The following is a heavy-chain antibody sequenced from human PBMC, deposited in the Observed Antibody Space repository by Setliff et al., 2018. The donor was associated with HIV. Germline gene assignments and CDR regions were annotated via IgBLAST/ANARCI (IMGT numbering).Heavy chain of an antibody. Sequence: PSETLSLTCTVSGGSITTSTFYWGWIRQPPGKGLEWIGYIYYSGSTSYNPSLKSRVTISVDTSKTQFSLKLSSVTAADTAVYYCASGFRAVSYYYYYYMDVWGKGTTVTVSS. CDR1: GGSITTSTFY. J-gene: IGHJ6*03. V-gene: IGHV4-61*05. D-gene: IGHD3-10*01. CDR3: ASGFRAVSYYYYYYMDV. CDR2: IYYSGST.